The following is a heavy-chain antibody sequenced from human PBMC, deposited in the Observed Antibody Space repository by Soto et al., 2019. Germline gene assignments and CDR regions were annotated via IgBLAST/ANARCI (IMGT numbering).Heavy chain of an antibody. J-gene: IGHJ4*02. CDR2: IKRDGSEK. D-gene: IGHD3-3*01. Sequence: PGGSLRLSCAASGFTFGSNWMSWVRRAPGKGLEWVANIKRDGSEKYYVDSVKGRFTISRDNAKNILYLQMNSLRADDTAVYYCASLEWESTGYADYWGQGTLVTVSS. V-gene: IGHV3-7*03. CDR1: GFTFGSNW. CDR3: ASLEWESTGYADY.